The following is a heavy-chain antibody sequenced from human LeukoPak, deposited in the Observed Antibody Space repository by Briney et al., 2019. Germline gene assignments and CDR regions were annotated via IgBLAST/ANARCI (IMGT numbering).Heavy chain of an antibody. D-gene: IGHD3-3*01. J-gene: IGHJ4*02. CDR3: AREIRFSDPQPYYFDY. Sequence: ASVKVSCKASGYTFTSYGISWVRQAPGQGLEWMGWISAYDGNTNYAQKLQGRVTMTTDTSTSTAYMELRSLRSDDTAVYYCAREIRFSDPQPYYFDYWGQGTLVTVSS. CDR1: GYTFTSYG. CDR2: ISAYDGNT. V-gene: IGHV1-18*01.